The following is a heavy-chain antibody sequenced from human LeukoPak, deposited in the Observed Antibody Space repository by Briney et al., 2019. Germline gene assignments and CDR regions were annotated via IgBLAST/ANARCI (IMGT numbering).Heavy chain of an antibody. Sequence: GSLRLSCSASGFTFSSYWMSWVRQVPGKGLVWVSRIHSDGIDTTYAESVKGRFTISRDNAKNTLSLEMNSLNVDDTAVYFCARGGVGSFDLWGQGTLVTVSS. J-gene: IGHJ4*02. CDR3: ARGGVGSFDL. CDR2: IHSDGIDT. D-gene: IGHD3-10*01. CDR1: GFTFSSYW. V-gene: IGHV3-74*03.